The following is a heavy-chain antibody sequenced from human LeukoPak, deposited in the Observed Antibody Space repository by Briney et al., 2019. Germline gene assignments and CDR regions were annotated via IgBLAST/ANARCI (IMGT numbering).Heavy chain of an antibody. CDR2: TYYRSKWYS. Sequence: SQTLSLTCVISGDSVSSNSAAWNWIKQSPSRGLEWLGRTYYRSKWYSYYAVSVKSRIIVNPDTSKKQFSLQLNSVTPEDTAVYFCARGPEALLHWGQGILVTVSS. J-gene: IGHJ4*02. CDR3: ARGPEALLH. V-gene: IGHV6-1*01. CDR1: GDSVSSNSAA.